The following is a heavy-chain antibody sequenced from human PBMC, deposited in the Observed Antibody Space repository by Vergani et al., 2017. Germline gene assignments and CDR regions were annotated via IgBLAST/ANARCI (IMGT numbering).Heavy chain of an antibody. J-gene: IGHJ5*02. CDR1: GFTFSSYA. Sequence: EVQLLESGGGLVQPGGSLRLSCAASGFTFSSYAMSWVRQAPGKGLEWVSAISGSGGSTYYADSVKGRFTISRDNSKNTLYLQMNSLRAEDTAVYYCARVGTDIVVVPAAWFDPWGQGTLVTVSS. V-gene: IGHV3-23*01. CDR2: ISGSGGST. D-gene: IGHD2-2*01. CDR3: ARVGTDIVVVPAAWFDP.